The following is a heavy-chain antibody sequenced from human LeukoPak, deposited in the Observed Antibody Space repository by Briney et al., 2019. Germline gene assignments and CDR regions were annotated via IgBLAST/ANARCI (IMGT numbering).Heavy chain of an antibody. Sequence: SETLSLTCAVYGGSFSGYYWSWIRQPPGKGLEWIGEINHSGSTNYNPSLKSRVTISVDTSRNQFSLKLSFVTAADTAVYYCARLRDGYNGGGVDYWGQGTLVTVSS. J-gene: IGHJ4*02. D-gene: IGHD5-24*01. CDR3: ARLRDGYNGGGVDY. V-gene: IGHV4-34*01. CDR1: GGSFSGYY. CDR2: INHSGST.